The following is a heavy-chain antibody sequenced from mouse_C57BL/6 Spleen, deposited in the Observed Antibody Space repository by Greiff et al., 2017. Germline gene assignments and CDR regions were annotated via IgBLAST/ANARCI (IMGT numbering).Heavy chain of an antibody. CDR3: ARRALITTVVAYYFDY. CDR2: ISSGSSTI. D-gene: IGHD1-1*01. Sequence: EVHLVESGGGLVKPGGFLKLSCAASGFTFSDYGMHWVRQAPEKGLEWVAYISSGSSTIYYADTVKGRFTISRDNAKNTLFLQMTSLRSEDTAMYYCARRALITTVVAYYFDYWGQGTTLTVSS. CDR1: GFTFSDYG. J-gene: IGHJ2*01. V-gene: IGHV5-17*01.